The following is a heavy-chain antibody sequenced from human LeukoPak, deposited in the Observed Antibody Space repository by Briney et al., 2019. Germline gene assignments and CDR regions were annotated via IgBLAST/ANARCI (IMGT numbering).Heavy chain of an antibody. CDR2: IGDAGT. CDR3: AKNLGPFDV. V-gene: IGHV3-23*01. CDR1: GFTFNDFA. Sequence: GGSLRLSRAASGFTFNDFAVTWVRQAPGKGLEWVSSIGDAGTYYADSVKGRFTISRDNPKNMLYLQLNSLRAGDTAMYYCAKNLGPFDVRGQGTMVTVSS. J-gene: IGHJ3*01. D-gene: IGHD3-16*01.